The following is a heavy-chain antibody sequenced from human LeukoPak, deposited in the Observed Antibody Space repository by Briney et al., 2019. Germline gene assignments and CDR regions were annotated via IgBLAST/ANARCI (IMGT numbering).Heavy chain of an antibody. J-gene: IGHJ5*02. CDR2: ISSDESNK. D-gene: IGHD6-6*01. CDR1: GFTFSSCS. V-gene: IGHV3-30*04. Sequence: GGSLRLSCAGSGFTFSSCSMHWVRQAPGKGLEWVAVISSDESNKYYADSVKGRFTISRDKSKNTLYLQMNSLRAEDTAVYYCARASIEFNWFDPWGQGTLVTVSS. CDR3: ARASIEFNWFDP.